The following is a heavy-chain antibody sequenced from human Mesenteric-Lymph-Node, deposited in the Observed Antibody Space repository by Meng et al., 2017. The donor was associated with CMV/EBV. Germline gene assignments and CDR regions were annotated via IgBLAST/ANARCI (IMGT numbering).Heavy chain of an antibody. CDR2: LTHSGRTT. J-gene: IGHJ5*02. CDR1: GFTFSTFA. CDR3: LTGHYNGA. D-gene: IGHD2-8*01. Sequence: GGSLRLSCGVSGFTFSTFAMTWVRQAPGKGLEWVSGLTHSGRTTYYAASVKGRFTISRDNSKNTLYLEMNSLRAEDTGLYYCLTGHYNGAWGQGILVTVSS. V-gene: IGHV3-23*01.